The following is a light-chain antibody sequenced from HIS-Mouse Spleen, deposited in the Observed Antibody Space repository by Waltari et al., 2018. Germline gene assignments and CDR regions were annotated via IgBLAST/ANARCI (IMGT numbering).Light chain of an antibody. CDR3: CSYAGSSTFEV. J-gene: IGLJ2*01. CDR1: SRDVGSYNL. CDR2: EGS. V-gene: IGLV2-23*03. Sequence: QSALTQPASVSGSPGQSITISCTGTSRDVGSYNLVHWYQQPPGQAPKLMIYEGSNRPSGVSNRFSGSKSGNTASLTISGLQAEDEADYYCCSYAGSSTFEVFGGGTKLTVL.